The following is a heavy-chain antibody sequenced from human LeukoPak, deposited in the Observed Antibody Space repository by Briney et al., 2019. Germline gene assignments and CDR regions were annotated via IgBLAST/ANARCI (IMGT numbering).Heavy chain of an antibody. D-gene: IGHD3-22*01. CDR2: IWYDGSNK. CDR3: ASTYYYDSSGYYESGRGY. V-gene: IGHV3-33*01. CDR1: GFTFSSYG. J-gene: IGHJ4*02. Sequence: PGGSLRLSCAASGFTFSSYGMHWVRQAPGKGLEWVAVIWYDGSNKYYADSVKGRFTISRDNSKNTLYLQMNSLRAEDTAVYYCASTYYYDSSGYYESGRGYWGQGTLVTVSS.